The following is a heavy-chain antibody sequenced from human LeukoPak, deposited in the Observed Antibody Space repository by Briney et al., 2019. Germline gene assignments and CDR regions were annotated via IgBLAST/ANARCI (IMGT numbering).Heavy chain of an antibody. Sequence: PSETLSLTCTVSGGSISSSSYYWGWIRQPPGKGLEWIGSIYYSGSTYYNPSLKSRVTISVDTSKNQFSLKLSSVTAADTAVYYCARHYRTGPPSIAARPAWFDPWGQGTLVTVSS. D-gene: IGHD6-6*01. CDR2: IYYSGST. CDR1: GGSISSSSYY. CDR3: ARHYRTGPPSIAARPAWFDP. V-gene: IGHV4-39*01. J-gene: IGHJ5*02.